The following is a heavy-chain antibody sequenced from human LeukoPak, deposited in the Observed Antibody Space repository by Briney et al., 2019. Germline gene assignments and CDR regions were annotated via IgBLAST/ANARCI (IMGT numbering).Heavy chain of an antibody. CDR2: INPNSGGT. V-gene: IGHV1-2*02. D-gene: IGHD3-3*01. CDR3: ARAVSRLRFLEWFP. CDR1: GYTFTGYY. J-gene: IGHJ5*02. Sequence: ASVKVSCKASGYTFTGYYMHWVRQAPGQGLEWMGWINPNSGGTNYAQKFQGRVTMTRDTSISTAYMELSRLRSDDTAVYYCARAVSRLRFLEWFPWGQGTLVTVSS.